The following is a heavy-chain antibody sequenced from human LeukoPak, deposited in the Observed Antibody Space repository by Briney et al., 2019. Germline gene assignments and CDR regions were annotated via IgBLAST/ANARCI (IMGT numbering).Heavy chain of an antibody. Sequence: GGSLRLSGEGSGFPFGSYVMSWVRQAPGKGLEWIAYINHNAEMIFYPDFVKGRFTISRDNPKKSLYLQMNALRYEDTAIYYCARDHDWAFDLWGQGTLVTVSS. V-gene: IGHV3-48*02. D-gene: IGHD3-9*01. CDR3: ARDHDWAFDL. CDR2: INHNAEMI. CDR1: GFPFGSYV. J-gene: IGHJ4*02.